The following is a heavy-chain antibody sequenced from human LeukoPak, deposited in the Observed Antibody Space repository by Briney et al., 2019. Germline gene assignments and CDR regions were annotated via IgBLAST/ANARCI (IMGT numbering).Heavy chain of an antibody. CDR3: VRRKTGTYHYDF. CDR2: IRYDGSNK. V-gene: IGHV3-30*02. J-gene: IGHJ4*02. D-gene: IGHD1-26*01. Sequence: GGSLRLSCAASGFTFSSYGMHWVRQAPGKGLEWVAFIRYDGSNKYYADSVKGRFTISRDNSKNTLYLQMNSLRAEDTAVYYCVRRKTGTYHYDFWGQGTLVTVSS. CDR1: GFTFSSYG.